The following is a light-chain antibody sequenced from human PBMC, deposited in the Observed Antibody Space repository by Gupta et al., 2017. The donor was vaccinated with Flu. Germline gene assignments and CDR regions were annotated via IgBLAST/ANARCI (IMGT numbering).Light chain of an antibody. V-gene: IGKV1-8*01. Sequence: MRTTHSPSLLAASTGDRVTITCRASQGISSYLAWYQQKPGKAPKLLIYAASILQSGVPSRFSGSGSGTDFTLTISSLQSEDFATYYCQQDDSFPRTFGQGTKVEIK. CDR1: QGISSY. J-gene: IGKJ1*01. CDR3: QQDDSFPRT. CDR2: AAS.